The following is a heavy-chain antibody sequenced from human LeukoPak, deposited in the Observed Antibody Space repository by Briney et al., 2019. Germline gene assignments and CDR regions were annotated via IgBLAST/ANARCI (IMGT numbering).Heavy chain of an antibody. J-gene: IGHJ4*02. CDR1: GGAFSSYA. CDR2: IIPIFGTA. D-gene: IGHD3-22*01. V-gene: IGHV1-69*05. CDR3: ARDRHYYDSSAIDY. Sequence: SVKVSCKASGGAFSSYAISWVRQAPGQGLEWMGRIIPIFGTANYAQKFQGRVTITTDESTSTAYMELSSLRSEDTAVYYCARDRHYYDSSAIDYWGQGTLVTVSS.